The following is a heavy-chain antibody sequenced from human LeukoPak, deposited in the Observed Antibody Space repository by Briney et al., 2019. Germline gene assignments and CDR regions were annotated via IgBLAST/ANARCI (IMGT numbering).Heavy chain of an antibody. V-gene: IGHV3-23*01. J-gene: IGHJ4*02. Sequence: GGSLRLSCAASGFTFSSYAMSWVRQAPGKGLGWVSAISGSGGSTYYADSVKGRFTISRDNSKNTLYLQMNSLRAEDTAVYYCAKSITMIVVVNDYWGQGTLVTVSS. D-gene: IGHD3-22*01. CDR1: GFTFSSYA. CDR3: AKSITMIVVVNDY. CDR2: ISGSGGST.